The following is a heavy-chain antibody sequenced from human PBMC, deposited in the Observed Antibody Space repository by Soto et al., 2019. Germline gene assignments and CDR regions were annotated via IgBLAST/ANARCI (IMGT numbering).Heavy chain of an antibody. Sequence: QVQLQESGPGLVKSSETLSLTCTVSGGSISSYYWSWIRQPPGKGLEWIGYIYYSGSTNYNPSLKSRVTISVDTSKNQFSLKLSSVTAADTAVYYCATWARDSSSAPHWGQGTLVTVSS. D-gene: IGHD6-13*01. CDR3: ATWARDSSSAPH. CDR1: GGSISSYY. J-gene: IGHJ4*02. CDR2: IYYSGST. V-gene: IGHV4-59*01.